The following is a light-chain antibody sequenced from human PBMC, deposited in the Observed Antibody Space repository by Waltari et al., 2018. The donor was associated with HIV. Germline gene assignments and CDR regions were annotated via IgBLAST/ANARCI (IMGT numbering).Light chain of an antibody. V-gene: IGKV3-20*01. CDR1: QSVSSNS. J-gene: IGKJ1*01. CDR2: GAS. Sequence: ELVLTQSPGTLSLSPGERATLSCRASQSVSSNSLAWYQQKPGQTPRLLIYGASSRATGIPDRFSGSGSGTDFTLTISRLEPEDFAVYYCQQYGVSPTFGQGTNVEIK. CDR3: QQYGVSPT.